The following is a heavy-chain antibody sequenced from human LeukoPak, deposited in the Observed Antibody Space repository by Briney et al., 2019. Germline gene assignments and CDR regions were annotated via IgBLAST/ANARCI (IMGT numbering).Heavy chain of an antibody. D-gene: IGHD1-26*01. CDR2: IYYSGST. V-gene: IGHV4-39*02. J-gene: IGHJ6*02. Sequence: KPSETLSLTCTVSGGSISSSSYYWGWIRQPPGKGLEWIGSIYYSGSTYYNPSLKSRVTISVDTSKNQFSLKLSSVTAADTAVYYCARDGSLERELHHYYYYYGMDVWGQGTTVTVSS. CDR3: ARDGSLERELHHYYYYYGMDV. CDR1: GGSISSSSYY.